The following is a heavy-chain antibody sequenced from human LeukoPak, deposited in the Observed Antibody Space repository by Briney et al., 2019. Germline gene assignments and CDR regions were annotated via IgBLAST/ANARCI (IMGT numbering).Heavy chain of an antibody. Sequence: GGSLRLSCAASGFTFSSYAMSWVRQAPGKGLEWVSAISGSGGSTYYADSVKGRLTISRDNSKNTLYLQMNSLRAEDTAVYYCAKDWGYCSSTSCYYNWFDPWGQGTLVTVSS. D-gene: IGHD2-2*01. CDR1: GFTFSSYA. J-gene: IGHJ5*02. CDR3: AKDWGYCSSTSCYYNWFDP. CDR2: ISGSGGST. V-gene: IGHV3-23*01.